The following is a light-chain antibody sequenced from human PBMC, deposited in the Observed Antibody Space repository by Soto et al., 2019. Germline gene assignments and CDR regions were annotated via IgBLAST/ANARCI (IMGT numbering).Light chain of an antibody. CDR2: GNS. Sequence: QSVLTQPPSVSGAPGQRVTISCTGSSSNIGAGYDVHWYQHLPGTAPKFLIYGNSNRPSGVPDRFSGSKSGTSASLAITGLQAEDEADYYCQSYDSSLSGYVFGTGTKVNVL. CDR3: QSYDSSLSGYV. CDR1: SSNIGAGYD. V-gene: IGLV1-40*01. J-gene: IGLJ1*01.